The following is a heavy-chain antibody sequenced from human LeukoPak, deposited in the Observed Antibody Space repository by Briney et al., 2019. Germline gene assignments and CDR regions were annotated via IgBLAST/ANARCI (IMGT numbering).Heavy chain of an antibody. Sequence: ASVKVSCKASGYTFTSYGINWVRQAPGQGLEWMGWISGHNGHTNYVQKMQGRVTMTTDTSTNTAYMEVRNLTSDDTAVYYCARGPGIAVAGVFDYWGQGSLVTVSS. CDR3: ARGPGIAVAGVFDY. J-gene: IGHJ4*02. V-gene: IGHV1-18*04. D-gene: IGHD6-19*01. CDR2: ISGHNGHT. CDR1: GYTFTSYG.